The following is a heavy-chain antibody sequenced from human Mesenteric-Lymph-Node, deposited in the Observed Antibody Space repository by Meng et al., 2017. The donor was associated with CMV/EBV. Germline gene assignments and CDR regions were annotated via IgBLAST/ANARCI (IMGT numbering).Heavy chain of an antibody. Sequence: TFSGFSLNTSGVGVGWIRQPPGKTLEWLTLIYWDDDKRYSPSLKSRLTITKDTSKNQVVLTLTNMDPVDTGTYYCVYSGGSRHYIDYWGQGTLVTVSS. CDR3: VYSGGSRHYIDY. D-gene: IGHD3-16*01. J-gene: IGHJ4*02. V-gene: IGHV2-5*02. CDR1: GFSLNTSGVG. CDR2: IYWDDDK.